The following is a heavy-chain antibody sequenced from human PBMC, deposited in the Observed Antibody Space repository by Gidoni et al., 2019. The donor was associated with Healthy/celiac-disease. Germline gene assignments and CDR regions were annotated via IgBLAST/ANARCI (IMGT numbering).Heavy chain of an antibody. J-gene: IGHJ3*02. Sequence: EVQLVESGGGLVQPGGSLRLSCAASGFPFSRYTMNWVRQAPGKGLEWVSDISSSSSTIYYADSVKGRFTISRDNAKNSLYLQMNSLRDEDTAVYYCASHLLGYCSGGSCSDDAFDIWGQGTMVTVSS. D-gene: IGHD2-15*01. CDR1: GFPFSRYT. CDR3: ASHLLGYCSGGSCSDDAFDI. V-gene: IGHV3-48*02. CDR2: ISSSSSTI.